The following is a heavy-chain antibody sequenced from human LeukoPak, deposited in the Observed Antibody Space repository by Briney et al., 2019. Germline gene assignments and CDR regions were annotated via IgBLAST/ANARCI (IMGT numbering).Heavy chain of an antibody. CDR1: GGTFSSHA. D-gene: IGHD5-12*01. V-gene: IGHV1-69*05. Sequence: SVKVSCKASGGTFSSHAISWVRQAPGQGLEWVGGIIPIFGTTNYAQKFQGRVTITTDESTSTGYMELRSLRSDDTAVYYCARGDSGYDYGFDYWGQGTLVTVSS. CDR2: IIPIFGTT. CDR3: ARGDSGYDYGFDY. J-gene: IGHJ4*02.